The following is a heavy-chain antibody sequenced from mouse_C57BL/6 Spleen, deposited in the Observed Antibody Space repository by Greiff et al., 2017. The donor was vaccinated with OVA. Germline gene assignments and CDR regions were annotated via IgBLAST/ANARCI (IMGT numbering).Heavy chain of an antibody. J-gene: IGHJ4*01. CDR2: IHPNSGST. Sequence: QVQLQQPGAELVKPGASVKLSCKASGYTFTSYWMHWVKQRPGQGLEWIGMIHPNSGSTNYNEKFKSKATLTVDKSSSTAYMQLSSLTSEDSAVYYGARRGILRGGGEYAMDYWGQGTSVTVSS. CDR3: ARRGILRGGGEYAMDY. CDR1: GYTFTSYW. D-gene: IGHD2-12*01. V-gene: IGHV1-64*01.